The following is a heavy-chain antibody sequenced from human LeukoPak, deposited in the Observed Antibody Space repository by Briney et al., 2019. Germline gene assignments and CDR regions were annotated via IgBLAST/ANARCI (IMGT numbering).Heavy chain of an antibody. Sequence: GGSLKLSCAASGFTFSSYSMNWVRQAPGKGLEWVSSISSSSSYIYYADSVKGRFTISRDNAKNSLYLQMNSLRAEDTAVCYCASLGVAGTIDYWGQGTLVTVSS. CDR2: ISSSSSYI. V-gene: IGHV3-21*01. CDR1: GFTFSSYS. CDR3: ASLGVAGTIDY. J-gene: IGHJ4*02. D-gene: IGHD6-19*01.